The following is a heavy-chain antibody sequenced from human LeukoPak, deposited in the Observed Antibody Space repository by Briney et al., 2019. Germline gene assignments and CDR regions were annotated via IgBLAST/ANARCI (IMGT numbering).Heavy chain of an antibody. CDR1: GGTFSSYA. J-gene: IGHJ5*02. V-gene: IGHV1-69*13. CDR3: ARSSGWYWGEPDWFDP. Sequence: ASVKVSCKASGGTFSSYAISWVRQAPGQGLEWMGGIIPIFGTANYAQKFQGRVTITADESTSTAYMELGSLRSEDTAVYYCARSSGWYWGEPDWFDPWGQGTLVTVSS. D-gene: IGHD6-19*01. CDR2: IIPIFGTA.